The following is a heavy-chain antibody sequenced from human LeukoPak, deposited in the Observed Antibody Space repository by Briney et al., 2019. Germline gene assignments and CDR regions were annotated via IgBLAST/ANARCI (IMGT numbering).Heavy chain of an antibody. D-gene: IGHD2/OR15-2a*01. J-gene: IGHJ4*02. CDR2: FYPGESNT. CDR1: GYSFTNYW. CDR3: ARLSITTSLRLCYFDY. Sequence: GESLKISCKGSGYSFTNYWLGWVRQMPGKGLEWMGIFYPGESNTRYNPSFPGQATFSADKSVNTAYLQWSSLKASDTAIYYCARLSITTSLRLCYFDYWGQGTLVTVSP. V-gene: IGHV5-51*01.